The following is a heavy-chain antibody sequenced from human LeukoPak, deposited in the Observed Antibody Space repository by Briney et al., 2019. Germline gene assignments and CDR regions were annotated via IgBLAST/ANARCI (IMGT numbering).Heavy chain of an antibody. CDR2: ISNSGSST. D-gene: IGHD3-22*01. CDR1: GFTFSNYA. CDR3: AKDRFHYDSSGSNFDY. Sequence: GGSLRLSCAASGFTFSNYAMSWVRQAPGKGLEWVSTISNSGSSTYYADSVKGRFTISRDNSRNTLYLQMNSLRAEDTAIYYCAKDRFHYDSSGSNFDYWGQGTLVTVSS. V-gene: IGHV3-23*01. J-gene: IGHJ4*02.